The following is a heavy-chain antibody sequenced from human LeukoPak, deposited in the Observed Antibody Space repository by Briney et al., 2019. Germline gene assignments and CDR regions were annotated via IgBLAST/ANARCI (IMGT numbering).Heavy chain of an antibody. CDR2: IYYSGST. J-gene: IGHJ3*02. Sequence: SETLSLTCTVSGGSISSYYWSWVRQPPGKGLEWVGSIYYSGSTYYNPSLKSRVTISVDTSKNQFSLKLSSVTAADTAVYYCARLLPWIQLWLRGAFDIWGQGTMVTVSS. CDR3: ARLLPWIQLWLRGAFDI. D-gene: IGHD5-18*01. V-gene: IGHV4-59*12. CDR1: GGSISSYY.